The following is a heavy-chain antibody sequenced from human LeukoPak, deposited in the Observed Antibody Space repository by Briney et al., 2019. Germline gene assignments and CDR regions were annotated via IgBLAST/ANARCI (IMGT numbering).Heavy chain of an antibody. D-gene: IGHD1-1*01. CDR1: GFTFSNFW. V-gene: IGHV3-7*03. CDR3: ATFWNGDFDH. Sequence: LPGGSLRLSCAASGFTFSNFWMNWVRQAPRKGLEWVANIKKDGNEKYYVDSVKGRFTISRDNTKNSVYLQMNSLRAEDTAVYYCATFWNGDFDHWGQGTLVTVSS. J-gene: IGHJ4*02. CDR2: IKKDGNEK.